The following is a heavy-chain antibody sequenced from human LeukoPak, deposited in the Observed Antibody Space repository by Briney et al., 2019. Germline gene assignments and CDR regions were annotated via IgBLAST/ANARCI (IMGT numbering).Heavy chain of an antibody. CDR2: ISYDGGNK. CDR3: ASGRQLGY. D-gene: IGHD6-13*01. J-gene: IGHJ4*02. CDR1: GFTFSSYG. V-gene: IGHV3-30*03. Sequence: GGSLRLSCAASGFTFSSYGMHWVRQAPGKGLEWVAVISYDGGNKYYADSVKGRFTISRDNSKNTLYLQMNSLRAEDTAVYYCASGRQLGYWGQGTLSPSPQ.